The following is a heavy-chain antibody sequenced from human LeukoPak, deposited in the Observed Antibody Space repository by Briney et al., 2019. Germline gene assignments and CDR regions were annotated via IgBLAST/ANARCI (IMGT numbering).Heavy chain of an antibody. CDR1: GFTVSGNF. Sequence: GGSLRLSCAVSGFTVSGNFMSWVRQAPGKGLEWVSVIYSGGSTYYADSVKGRFTISRDNSKNTLYLQMNNLRAEDTAVYYCVRGGLGIYFDYWGQGTLVTVSS. CDR2: IYSGGST. J-gene: IGHJ4*02. V-gene: IGHV3-53*01. CDR3: VRGGLGIYFDY. D-gene: IGHD7-27*01.